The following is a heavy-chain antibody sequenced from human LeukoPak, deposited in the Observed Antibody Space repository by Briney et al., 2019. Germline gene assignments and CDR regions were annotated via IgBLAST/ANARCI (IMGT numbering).Heavy chain of an antibody. J-gene: IGHJ4*02. D-gene: IGHD4-23*01. V-gene: IGHV1-46*01. Sequence: ASVKVSCKASGYTFTSYYMHWVRQAPGQGLEWMGIINPNGGSTSYAQKFQGRVTTTRDTSTSTVYMELSSLRSEDTAVYYCARGPRLDDYGGNWGVGSDYWGQGTLVTVSS. CDR1: GYTFTSYY. CDR2: INPNGGST. CDR3: ARGPRLDDYGGNWGVGSDY.